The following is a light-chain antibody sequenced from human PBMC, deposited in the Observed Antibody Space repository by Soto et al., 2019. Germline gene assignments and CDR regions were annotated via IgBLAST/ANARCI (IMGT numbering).Light chain of an antibody. CDR1: QSVSLNY. Sequence: EIVLTQSPGTLSLSPGERSTLYCGASQSVSLNYLAWYQQKVGLAPRLLIYDAYRRATGTPDGFSGSGSGTDFTLTISRLEPDDFAVYVCQQYGSSPDTFGQSTNMEIK. V-gene: IGKV3D-20*01. CDR3: QQYGSSPDT. CDR2: DAY. J-gene: IGKJ2*01.